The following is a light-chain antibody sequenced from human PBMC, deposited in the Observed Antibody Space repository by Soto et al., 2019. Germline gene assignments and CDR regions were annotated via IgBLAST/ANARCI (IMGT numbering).Light chain of an antibody. Sequence: LTQPASVSGSPGQSITISCTGTISDVGSYNYVSWYQQYPGKAPKLMIYDVSTRPSGVSDRFSGSKSGNTASLTISGLRAEDEADYYCGSYTTSSNYVFGTGTK. CDR3: GSYTTSSNYV. CDR2: DVS. J-gene: IGLJ1*01. CDR1: ISDVGSYNY. V-gene: IGLV2-14*03.